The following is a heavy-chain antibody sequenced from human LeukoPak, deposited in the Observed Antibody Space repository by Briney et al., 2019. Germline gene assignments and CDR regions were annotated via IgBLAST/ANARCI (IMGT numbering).Heavy chain of an antibody. V-gene: IGHV1-69*04. CDR2: IIPIFGIA. D-gene: IGHD4-17*01. J-gene: IGHJ6*02. Sequence: SVKVSCKASGGTFSSYAISWVRQAPGQGLEWMGRIIPIFGIANYAQKFRGRVTITADKSTSTAYMELSSLRSEDTAAYYCASPYDHGDYQPTNAQYYYGMDVWGQGTTVTVSS. CDR1: GGTFSSYA. CDR3: ASPYDHGDYQPTNAQYYYGMDV.